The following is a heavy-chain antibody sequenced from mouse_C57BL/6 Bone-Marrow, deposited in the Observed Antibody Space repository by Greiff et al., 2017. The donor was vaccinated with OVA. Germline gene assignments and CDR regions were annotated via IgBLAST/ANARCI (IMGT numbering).Heavy chain of an antibody. CDR3: AREGRGSWFAY. CDR1: GYTFTNYW. V-gene: IGHV1-63*01. CDR2: IYPGGGYT. Sequence: QVQLKQSGAELVRPGTSVKMSCKASGYTFTNYWIGWAKQRPGHGLEWIGDIYPGGGYTNYNEKFKGKATLTADKSSSTAYMQFSSLTSEDSAIYYCAREGRGSWFAYWGQGTLVTVSA. J-gene: IGHJ3*01.